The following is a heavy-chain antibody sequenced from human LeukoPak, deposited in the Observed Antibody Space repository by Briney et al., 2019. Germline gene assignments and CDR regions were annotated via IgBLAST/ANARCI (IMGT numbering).Heavy chain of an antibody. V-gene: IGHV3-30*18. D-gene: IGHD6-19*01. CDR3: AKSKGVSSGWPFDI. CDR1: GFTFSSYG. CDR2: ISYDGSNK. Sequence: GGSLRLSCAASGFTFSSYGMHWVRQAPGKGLEWVAVISYDGSNKYYADSVKGRFTISRDNSKNTLYLQMNSLRAEDTAVYYCAKSKGVSSGWPFDIWGQGTMVTVSS. J-gene: IGHJ3*02.